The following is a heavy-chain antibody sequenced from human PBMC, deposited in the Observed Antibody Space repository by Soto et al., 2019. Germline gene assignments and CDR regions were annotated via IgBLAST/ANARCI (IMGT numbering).Heavy chain of an antibody. CDR3: ARFVIVVVPAARTPPYGMDV. Sequence: PSETLSLTCAVSGGSISSSNWWSWVRQPPGKGLEWIGEIYHSGSTNYNRSLKSRVTISVDKSKNQFSLKLSSVTAADTGVYYCARFVIVVVPAARTPPYGMDVWGQGTTVTVSS. J-gene: IGHJ6*02. D-gene: IGHD2-2*01. CDR1: GGSISSSNW. V-gene: IGHV4-4*02. CDR2: IYHSGST.